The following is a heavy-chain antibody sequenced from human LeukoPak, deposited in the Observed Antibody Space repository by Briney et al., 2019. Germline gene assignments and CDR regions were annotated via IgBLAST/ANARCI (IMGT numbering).Heavy chain of an antibody. CDR2: ISRSGSTR. Sequence: GGSLRLSCAASGFTFSACELTWVRQAPGKGLEWVSYISRSGSTRYYADSVKGRFTISRDNAKNSLYLQMNSLRAEDTAVYYCARVATMVRVPLDALDIWGQGTMVSVSS. CDR1: GFTFSACE. J-gene: IGHJ3*02. CDR3: ARVATMVRVPLDALDI. V-gene: IGHV3-48*03. D-gene: IGHD3-10*01.